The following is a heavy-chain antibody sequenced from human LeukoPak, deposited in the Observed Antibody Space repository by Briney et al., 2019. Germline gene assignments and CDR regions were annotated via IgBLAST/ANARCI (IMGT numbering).Heavy chain of an antibody. Sequence: SQTLSLTCAISGDSVSSSSAAWNWIRQSPSRGLEWLGRTYYGSKWYSDYAVSVKSRITINADTSKNQFSLHLNSVTPEDTAVYYCARAGGDSWYFDYWGQGTLVTVSS. V-gene: IGHV6-1*01. CDR3: ARAGGDSWYFDY. J-gene: IGHJ4*02. D-gene: IGHD2-21*02. CDR1: GDSVSSSSAA. CDR2: TYYGSKWYS.